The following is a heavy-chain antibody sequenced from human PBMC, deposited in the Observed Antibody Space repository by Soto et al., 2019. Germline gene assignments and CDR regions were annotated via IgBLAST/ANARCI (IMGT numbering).Heavy chain of an antibody. J-gene: IGHJ4*02. Sequence: EVQLLESGGDLVQPGGSLRLSCAASGFTFSSHAMNWVRQAPGKGLEWVSSISDSGAGAYYADSVKGRFTISRDNSKNTLFLQMNSLRAEDTAVYYCAKPDHYYDSSGYYAPFDYWGQGSLVTGSS. CDR3: AKPDHYYDSSGYYAPFDY. V-gene: IGHV3-23*01. D-gene: IGHD3-22*01. CDR2: ISDSGAGA. CDR1: GFTFSSHA.